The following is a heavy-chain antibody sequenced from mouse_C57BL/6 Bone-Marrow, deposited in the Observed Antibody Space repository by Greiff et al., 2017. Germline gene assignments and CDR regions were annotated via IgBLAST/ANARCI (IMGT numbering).Heavy chain of an antibody. D-gene: IGHD2-5*01. CDR2: ISNGGGST. Sequence: EVKLMESGGGLVPPGGSLKLSCAASGFTFSDYYMYWVRQTPEQRLEWVAYISNGGGSTYYPDNVKGRFTISRDNAKNTLYLQMSRLKSEDTAMYYCARRGYSNYVRAMDYWGQGTSVTVSS. J-gene: IGHJ4*01. V-gene: IGHV5-12*01. CDR1: GFTFSDYY. CDR3: ARRGYSNYVRAMDY.